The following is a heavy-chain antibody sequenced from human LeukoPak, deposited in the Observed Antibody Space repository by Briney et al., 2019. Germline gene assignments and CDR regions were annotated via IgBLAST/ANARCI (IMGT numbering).Heavy chain of an antibody. J-gene: IGHJ4*02. Sequence: PSQTLSLTCTVSGGSISSGGYYWSWIRQHPGKGLEWIGYIYYSGSTYYNPSLKSRVTISVDTSKNQFSLKLSSVTAADTAVYYCARGRAAAGSIIDYWGQGTLVTVSS. CDR2: IYYSGST. D-gene: IGHD6-13*01. CDR3: ARGRAAAGSIIDY. CDR1: GGSISSGGYY. V-gene: IGHV4-31*03.